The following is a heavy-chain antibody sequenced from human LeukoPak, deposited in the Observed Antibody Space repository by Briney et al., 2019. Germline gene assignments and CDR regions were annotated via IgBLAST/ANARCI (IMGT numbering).Heavy chain of an antibody. J-gene: IGHJ4*02. V-gene: IGHV4-61*01. D-gene: IGHD3-9*01. Sequence: PSETLSLTCTVSGASVSNNIYYWNWIRQPPGKGLEWIGYIYYGGSANYNPSLKSRATISLDTSKDQFSLKLTSVPAADTAVYYCTRIRRAGRDLTGLDDYWGQGTLVTVSS. CDR2: IYYGGSA. CDR3: TRIRRAGRDLTGLDDY. CDR1: GASVSNNIYY.